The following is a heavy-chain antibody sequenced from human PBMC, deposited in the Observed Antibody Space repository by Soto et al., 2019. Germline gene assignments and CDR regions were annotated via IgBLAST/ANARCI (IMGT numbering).Heavy chain of an antibody. J-gene: IGHJ4*02. CDR2: IYYSGSA. CDR1: GGSISNYY. CDR3: ARTSLQVPLDD. D-gene: IGHD3-3*01. V-gene: IGHV4-59*01. Sequence: NPSETLSLTCTVSGGSISNYYWSWIRQPPGKGLEWIGFIYYSGSANYNPSLKSRVTISVDTSKNQFSLKLSSVTTADTAVYYCARTSLQVPLDDWGKGTLVTVDS.